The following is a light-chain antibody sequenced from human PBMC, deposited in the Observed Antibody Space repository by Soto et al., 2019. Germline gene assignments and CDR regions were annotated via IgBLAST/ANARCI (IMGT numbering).Light chain of an antibody. V-gene: IGKV1-5*03. Sequence: DIQMTQSPSTLSASVGDRVTITCRASQSISSWLAWYQQKPGTAPKLLIYKASTLESGVPSRFSGSGSGTEFTLPISSLQPDDFATYYCQQYVTAFRSFGQGTKVDI. CDR2: KAS. J-gene: IGKJ1*01. CDR3: QQYVTAFRS. CDR1: QSISSW.